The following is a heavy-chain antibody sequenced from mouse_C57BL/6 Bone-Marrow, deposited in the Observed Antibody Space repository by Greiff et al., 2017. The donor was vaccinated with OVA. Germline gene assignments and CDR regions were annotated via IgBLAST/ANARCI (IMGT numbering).Heavy chain of an antibody. Sequence: EVQLVESGGDLVKPGGSLKLSCAASGFTFSSYGMSWVRQTPDKRLEWVATINSDGGSTYYPDTMERRFIISRDNTKKTLYLQMSSLRSEDTALYYCARSIRYAMDYWGQGTSVTVSS. CDR1: GFTFSSYG. J-gene: IGHJ4*01. CDR3: ARSIRYAMDY. V-gene: IGHV5-6*01. CDR2: INSDGGST.